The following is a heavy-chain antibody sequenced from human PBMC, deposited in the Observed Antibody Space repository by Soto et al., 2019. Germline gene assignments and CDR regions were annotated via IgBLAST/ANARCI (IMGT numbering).Heavy chain of an antibody. D-gene: IGHD6-25*01. CDR3: ARAVHVSPRLRASRTVHWFAP. V-gene: IGHV3-11*01. CDR2: IRRSGSTI. Sequence: QVQLVESGGGLVKPGGSLRVSCAASGFTFSDYYMSWISHAPGNGLAWVSYIRRSGSTIYYADSVKGRVTIATDNAKNSLYLQMNSLRSEDPDLYYCARAVHVSPRLRASRTVHWFAPWGQGTLVTVSS. J-gene: IGHJ5*02. CDR1: GFTFSDYY.